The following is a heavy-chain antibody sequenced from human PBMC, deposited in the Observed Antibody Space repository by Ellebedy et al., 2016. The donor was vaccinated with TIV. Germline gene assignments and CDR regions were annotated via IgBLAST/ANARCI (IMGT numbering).Heavy chain of an antibody. J-gene: IGHJ4*02. Sequence: GESLKISCAASGFIFNSVSMSWVRQAPGKGLEWVASINQDGSVKNHVDSVKGRFTISRDNAKNSVYLQMNSLRAEDTALYYCARGYNGYDYWGQGTLVTVSS. CDR1: GFIFNSVS. CDR2: INQDGSVK. D-gene: IGHD5-12*01. V-gene: IGHV3-7*01. CDR3: ARGYNGYDY.